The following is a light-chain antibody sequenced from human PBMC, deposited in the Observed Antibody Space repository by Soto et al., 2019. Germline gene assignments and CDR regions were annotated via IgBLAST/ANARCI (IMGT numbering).Light chain of an antibody. CDR2: RAS. CDR1: QSVNNN. V-gene: IGKV3-15*01. CDR3: HHYHNAAGT. Sequence: EIVLTQSPGTLSLSPGETATLSCMASQSVNNNLAWYQNKPVQGPRLLIYRASTRATGIPARFSGSGSGTEFTLTINSLQSEDYAVYFCHHYHNAAGTFGGGTKVDIK. J-gene: IGKJ4*01.